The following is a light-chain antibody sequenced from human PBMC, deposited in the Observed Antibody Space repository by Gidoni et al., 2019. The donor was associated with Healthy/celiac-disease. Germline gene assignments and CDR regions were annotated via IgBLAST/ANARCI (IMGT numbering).Light chain of an antibody. V-gene: IGLV1-40*01. CDR2: GNS. CDR1: SSNSGAGYD. Sequence: QSVLTRPPSVAGAPGQRVTISCTGSSSNSGAGYDVHWYQQLPGPAPKLLIYGNSNRPSGVPDRFSGSKSGTSASLAITGLQAEDEADYYCQSSDSSLSGYVFGSGTKVTVL. CDR3: QSSDSSLSGYV. J-gene: IGLJ1*01.